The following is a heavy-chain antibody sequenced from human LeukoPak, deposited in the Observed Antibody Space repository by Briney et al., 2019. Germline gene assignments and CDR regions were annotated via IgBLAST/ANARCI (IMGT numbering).Heavy chain of an antibody. CDR2: IYSGGST. J-gene: IGHJ4*02. D-gene: IGHD1-26*01. CDR1: GFTFSNYR. V-gene: IGHV3-53*01. CDR3: ARPTALSGSYYFDY. Sequence: GGSLRLSCAASGFTFSNYRMNWVRQTPGTGLEWVSVIYSGGSTYYADSVKGRFTISRDNSKNTLYLQMNSLRAEDTAVYYCARPTALSGSYYFDYWGQGTLVTVSS.